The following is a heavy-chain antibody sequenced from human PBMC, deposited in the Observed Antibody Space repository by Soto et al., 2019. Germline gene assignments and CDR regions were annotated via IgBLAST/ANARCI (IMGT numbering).Heavy chain of an antibody. D-gene: IGHD3-3*01. V-gene: IGHV4-61*01. Sequence: SETLSLTCTVSGGSVSSGSYYWSWIRQPPGKGLEWIGYIYYSGSTNYNPSLKSRVTISVDTSKNQFSLKLSSVTAADTAVYYCARSPTYGYYDFWSGYRWFDPWGQGTLVTVS. CDR3: ARSPTYGYYDFWSGYRWFDP. CDR1: GGSVSSGSYY. J-gene: IGHJ5*02. CDR2: IYYSGST.